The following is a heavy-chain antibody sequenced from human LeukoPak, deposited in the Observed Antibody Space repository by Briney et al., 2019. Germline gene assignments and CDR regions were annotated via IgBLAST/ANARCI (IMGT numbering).Heavy chain of an antibody. D-gene: IGHD1-14*01. Sequence: SETLSLTCTVSGYSISSGYYWGWIRQPPGKGLEWIGSIYHSGSTYYNPSLKSRVTTSVDTSKNQFSLKLSSVTAADTAVYYCARSLRKNAFGIWGQGTMVTVSS. CDR1: GYSISSGYY. CDR3: ARSLRKNAFGI. V-gene: IGHV4-38-2*02. CDR2: IYHSGST. J-gene: IGHJ3*02.